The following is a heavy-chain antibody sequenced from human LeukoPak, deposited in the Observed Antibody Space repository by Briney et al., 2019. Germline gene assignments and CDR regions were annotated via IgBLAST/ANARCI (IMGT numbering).Heavy chain of an antibody. Sequence: GGSLRLSCVASGFTFSSYGMHWVRQAPGKGLEWVAVISNDGSNKYYADSVKGRFTISRDNSNNTLYLQMNSLRAEDTAVYYCARDGGSGSLSTWFDSWGQGTLVTVSS. CDR1: GFTFSSYG. V-gene: IGHV3-30*03. D-gene: IGHD3-10*01. CDR2: ISNDGSNK. J-gene: IGHJ5*01. CDR3: ARDGGSGSLSTWFDS.